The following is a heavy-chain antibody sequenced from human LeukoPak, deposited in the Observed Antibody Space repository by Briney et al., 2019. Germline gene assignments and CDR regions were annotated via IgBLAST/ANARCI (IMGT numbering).Heavy chain of an antibody. Sequence: SETLSLTCAVYGGSFSGYYWSWIRQPPGKGLEWIGEINHSGSTNYNPSLKSRVTISVDTPKNQFSLKLSSVTAADTAVYYCARGRSRGYFDYWGQGTLVTVSS. CDR3: ARGRSRGYFDY. D-gene: IGHD6-13*01. CDR2: INHSGST. CDR1: GGSFSGYY. V-gene: IGHV4-34*01. J-gene: IGHJ4*02.